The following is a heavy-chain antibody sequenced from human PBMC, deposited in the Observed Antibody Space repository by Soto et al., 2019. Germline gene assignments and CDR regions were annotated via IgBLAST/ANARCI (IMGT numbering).Heavy chain of an antibody. V-gene: IGHV4-31*03. D-gene: IGHD2-15*01. CDR3: ARAGRLRLDN. CDR2: IDYRGST. Sequence: QVQLQESGPGLVKPSQTLSLTCTVSGGSITSGGYYWSWIRQHPGKGLEWIGYIDYRGSTYYNPCLQSGVNISLDTSKNEFSLNLSAVTAADTAAYYCARAGRLRLDNWGQVTLVTVAS. CDR1: GGSITSGGYY. J-gene: IGHJ4*02.